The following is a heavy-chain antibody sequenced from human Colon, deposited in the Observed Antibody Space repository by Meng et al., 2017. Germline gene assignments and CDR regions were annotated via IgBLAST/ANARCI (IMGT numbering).Heavy chain of an antibody. D-gene: IGHD6-6*01. CDR1: GFTFSDLY. J-gene: IGHJ5*02. Sequence: QVQLVESVVALVTPGGSLRLSCAASGFTFSDLYMSWVRQAPGKGLEWLSYINSGGSDIAYADSVKGRFTISRDNARNSLYLQMSSLRAEDTAVYYCVTTARQADHWGQGTLVTVSS. CDR3: VTTARQADH. CDR2: INSGGSDI. V-gene: IGHV3-11*01.